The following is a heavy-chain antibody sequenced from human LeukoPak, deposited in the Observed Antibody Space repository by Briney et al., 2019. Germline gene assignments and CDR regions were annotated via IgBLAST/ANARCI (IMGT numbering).Heavy chain of an antibody. CDR3: ARDPLRDDYVWGNYRNGADY. CDR2: MSYDGSEK. D-gene: IGHD3-16*02. V-gene: IGHV3-30*12. Sequence: GGSLRLSYAASGFTFSSYGMHWVRQAPGKGLEWVAVMSYDGSEKYYTDSVKGRFTISRDNSQNTLYLQMNSLRAEDTAVYYCARDPLRDDYVWGNYRNGADYWGQGTLVTVSS. CDR1: GFTFSSYG. J-gene: IGHJ4*02.